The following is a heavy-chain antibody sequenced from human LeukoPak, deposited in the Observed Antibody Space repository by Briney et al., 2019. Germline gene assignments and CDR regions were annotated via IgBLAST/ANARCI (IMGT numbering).Heavy chain of an antibody. CDR2: ISSSRSTI. V-gene: IGHV3-48*03. CDR1: GFTFSSYE. Sequence: PGESLTLSCAASGFTFSSYERNWVRQAPGKGLEWVSYISSSRSTIYYAYSVKGRFTISSDNAKNSLYLQMNSLRAEDTAVYYCTRDWGGDWGQGTLVTVSS. CDR3: TRDWGGD. D-gene: IGHD7-27*01. J-gene: IGHJ4*02.